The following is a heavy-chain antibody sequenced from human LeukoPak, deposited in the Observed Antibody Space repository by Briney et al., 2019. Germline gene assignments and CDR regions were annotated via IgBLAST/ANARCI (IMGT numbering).Heavy chain of an antibody. Sequence: GGSLRLSCAASGFTFSSYAMHWVRQAPGKGLEWVAVISYDGSNKYYADSVKGRFTISRDNSKNTLYLQMNSLRSEDTAVYYCATDGDTTGTTKDRYYYYYMDVWGKGTTVTVSS. CDR2: ISYDGSNK. CDR1: GFTFSSYA. J-gene: IGHJ6*03. CDR3: ATDGDTTGTTKDRYYYYYMDV. D-gene: IGHD1-1*01. V-gene: IGHV3-30*04.